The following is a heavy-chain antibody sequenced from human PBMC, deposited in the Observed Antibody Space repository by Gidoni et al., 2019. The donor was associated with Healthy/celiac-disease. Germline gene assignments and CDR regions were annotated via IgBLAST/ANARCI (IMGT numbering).Heavy chain of an antibody. Sequence: QLQLQESGPGLVKPSETLSLTCTVSGGSISSSSHSWGWSRQPPGKGLEWIGSIYFGGSTYYNPSLKSRVTISVDTAKNQFSLKLSSVTAADTAVYYCATYDFWSGLFDYWGQGTLVTVSS. CDR2: IYFGGST. J-gene: IGHJ4*02. CDR1: GGSISSSSHS. CDR3: ATYDFWSGLFDY. D-gene: IGHD3-3*01. V-gene: IGHV4-39*01.